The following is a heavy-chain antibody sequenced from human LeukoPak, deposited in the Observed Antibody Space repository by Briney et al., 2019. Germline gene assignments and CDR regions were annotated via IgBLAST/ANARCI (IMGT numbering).Heavy chain of an antibody. Sequence: SETLSLTCTVSGYSISSGYYWGWIRPPPGKGLDWIGSIYHSGSTYYNPSLKSRVTISVDTSKNQFSLKLSSVTAADTAVYYCARAGLLWFGELLPLELWGRGTLVTVSS. CDR1: GYSISSGYY. CDR3: ARAGLLWFGELLPLEL. CDR2: IYHSGST. D-gene: IGHD3-10*01. J-gene: IGHJ2*01. V-gene: IGHV4-38-2*02.